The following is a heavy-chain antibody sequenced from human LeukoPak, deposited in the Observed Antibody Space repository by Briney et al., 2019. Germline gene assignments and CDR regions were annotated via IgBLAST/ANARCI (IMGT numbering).Heavy chain of an antibody. CDR2: IYSGGST. Sequence: GGSLRLSCAASGFTVSSDYMSWVRQAPGKGLEWVSVIYSGGSTYYADSVKGRFTISRDNAKNSLYLQMNSLRAEDTAVYYCARVRGYYDSSGYFKWEDAFDIWGQGTMVTVSS. V-gene: IGHV3-53*01. CDR1: GFTVSSDY. J-gene: IGHJ3*02. CDR3: ARVRGYYDSSGYFKWEDAFDI. D-gene: IGHD3-22*01.